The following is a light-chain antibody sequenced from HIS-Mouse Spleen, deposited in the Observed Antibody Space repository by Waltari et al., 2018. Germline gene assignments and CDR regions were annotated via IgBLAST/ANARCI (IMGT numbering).Light chain of an antibody. J-gene: IGLJ2*01. V-gene: IGLV3-10*01. Sequence: SYELTQPPSVSVSPGQTARITCSGDAFPKQYAYWYQQKPGQAPVLVIYKDSERPSGIPERFSGSSSGTMATLTISGAQVEDEADYYCYSTDSSGNHRVFGGGTKLTVL. CDR2: KDS. CDR1: AFPKQY. CDR3: YSTDSSGNHRV.